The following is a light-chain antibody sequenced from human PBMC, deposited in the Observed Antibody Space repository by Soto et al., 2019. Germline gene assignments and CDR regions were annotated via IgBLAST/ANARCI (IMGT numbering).Light chain of an antibody. V-gene: IGKV1D-12*01. Sequence: DLPMTQSPSSVSASVGDRVTITCRASQGVSTWLAWYQQKPGKAPNLLIYTASSLQSGVPSRFSGSGSGTDFTLTISSLQPEDFATYYCQQTTTFPLTVGGGTKVEI. CDR3: QQTTTFPLT. CDR1: QGVSTW. J-gene: IGKJ4*01. CDR2: TAS.